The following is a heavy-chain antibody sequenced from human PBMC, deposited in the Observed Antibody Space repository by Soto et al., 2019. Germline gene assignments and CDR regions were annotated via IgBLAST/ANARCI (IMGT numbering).Heavy chain of an antibody. CDR2: INHTGGT. CDR1: CGSVNGYY. CDR3: ARARIVVAGTIVDY. D-gene: IGHD6-19*01. Sequence: PSETLSLTCAVYCGSVNGYYWNWIRQPPGKGLEWIGEINHTGGTHYNPSLKSRVTMSVDTSKNHFSLKLSSVTAADTAVYYCARARIVVAGTIVDYWGQGTLVTVSS. J-gene: IGHJ4*02. V-gene: IGHV4-34*10.